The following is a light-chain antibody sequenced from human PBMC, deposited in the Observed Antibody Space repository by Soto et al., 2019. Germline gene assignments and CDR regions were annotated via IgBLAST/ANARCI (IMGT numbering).Light chain of an antibody. V-gene: IGKV1-39*01. J-gene: IGKJ1*01. Sequence: DIQMTQSPSSLSASVGDRATITCRASQSISDYLNWYQQIPGKSPKLLIYAASGLQSGVPSRFSGSGSGTDFTLTISSLQREDFAIYYCQQSYSTPWTFGQGTKVDIK. CDR3: QQSYSTPWT. CDR1: QSISDY. CDR2: AAS.